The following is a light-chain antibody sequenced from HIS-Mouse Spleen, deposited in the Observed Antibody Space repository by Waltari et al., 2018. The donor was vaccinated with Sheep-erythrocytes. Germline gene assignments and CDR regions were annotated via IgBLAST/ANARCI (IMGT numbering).Light chain of an antibody. CDR2: DAS. CDR1: QSVSSY. Sequence: EIVLTQSPATLSLSPGERATLSYRASQSVSSYLAWYQQKPGQAPRLLIYDASNRATGIPARFSGSASGTDFTLTISSLEPEDFAVYYCQQRSNWYTFGQGTKLEIK. CDR3: QQRSNWYT. V-gene: IGKV3-11*01. J-gene: IGKJ2*01.